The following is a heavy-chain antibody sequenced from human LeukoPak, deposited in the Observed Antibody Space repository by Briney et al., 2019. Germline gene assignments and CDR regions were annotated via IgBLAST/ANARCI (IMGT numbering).Heavy chain of an antibody. J-gene: IGHJ4*02. Sequence: GESLKISCKASGYSFNSYYIGWVRQMPGKGLEWMGMIYPGDPETKYSPSFQGHVTISLDRSITTAYLRFNNLKASDTAMYYCARGVDFWSGSPYFDFWGQGTLVTVSS. V-gene: IGHV5-51*01. D-gene: IGHD3-3*01. CDR3: ARGVDFWSGSPYFDF. CDR2: IYPGDPET. CDR1: GYSFNSYY.